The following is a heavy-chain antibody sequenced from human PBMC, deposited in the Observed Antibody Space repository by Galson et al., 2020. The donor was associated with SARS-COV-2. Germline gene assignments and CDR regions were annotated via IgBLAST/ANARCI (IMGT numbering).Heavy chain of an antibody. CDR2: IRSKAYGGTT. D-gene: IGHD3-22*01. CDR3: TRDVHYDSSGYYWGFGKIFDY. CDR1: GFTFGDYA. V-gene: IGHV3-49*03. J-gene: IGHJ4*02. Sequence: GGSLRLSCTASGFTFGDYAMSWFRQAPGKGLEWVGFIRSKAYGGTTEYAASVKGRFTISRDDSKSIAYLQMNSLKTEDTAVYYCTRDVHYDSSGYYWGFGKIFDYWGQGTLVTVSS.